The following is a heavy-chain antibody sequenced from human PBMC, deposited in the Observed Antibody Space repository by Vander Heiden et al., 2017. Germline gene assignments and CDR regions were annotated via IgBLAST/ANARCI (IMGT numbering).Heavy chain of an antibody. J-gene: IGHJ6*02. D-gene: IGHD6-13*01. CDR2: ISGSGGST. CDR3: AKGGAAAPESYYYGMDV. V-gene: IGHV3-23*01. Sequence: EVQLLESGGGLVQPGGSLRLSCAASGFTFSSYAMSWVRQDPGKGLEWVAVISGSGGSTYYADSVKGRFTISRDNSKNTLYLQMNSLRAEDTAVYYCAKGGAAAPESYYYGMDVWGQGTTVTVSS. CDR1: GFTFSSYA.